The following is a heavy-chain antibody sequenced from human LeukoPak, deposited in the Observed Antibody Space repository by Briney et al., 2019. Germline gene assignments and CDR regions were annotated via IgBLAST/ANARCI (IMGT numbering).Heavy chain of an antibody. J-gene: IGHJ4*02. CDR2: INPNSGGT. CDR1: GYTFTGYY. Sequence: GASVKVSCKASGYTFTGYYMHWVRQAPGQGLEWMGWINPNSGGTNYAQKFQGRVTMTRDTSISTAYMELSRLRSDDTAVYYCARALIPAAMREYYWGQETLVTVSS. CDR3: ARALIPAAMREYY. D-gene: IGHD2-2*01. V-gene: IGHV1-2*02.